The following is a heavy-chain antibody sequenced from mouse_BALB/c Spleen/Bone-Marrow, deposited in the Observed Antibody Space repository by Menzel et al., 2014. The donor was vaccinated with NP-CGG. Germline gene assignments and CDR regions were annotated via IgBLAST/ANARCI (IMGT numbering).Heavy chain of an antibody. CDR3: VRGGGDGYYNWYFDV. V-gene: IGHV2-9*02. J-gene: IGHJ1*01. CDR1: GFSLTSYG. Sequence: VQVVESGPGLVAPSQSLSITCTVSGFSLTSYGVHWVRQPPGKGLEWLGVIWAGGSTNYNSALMSRLSISKDNSKGQVFLKMNSLQTDDKAMYYCVRGGGDGYYNWYFDVWGAGTTVTVSS. D-gene: IGHD2-3*01. CDR2: IWAGGST.